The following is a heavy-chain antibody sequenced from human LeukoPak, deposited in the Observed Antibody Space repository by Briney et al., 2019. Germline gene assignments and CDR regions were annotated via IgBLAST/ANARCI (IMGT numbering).Heavy chain of an antibody. V-gene: IGHV3-23*01. J-gene: IGHJ4*02. CDR3: AKDLYYDDSSGYSLFDY. CDR2: ISGSGGST. Sequence: PGGSLRLSCAASGFTFSSYAMSWVRQAPGKGLEWVSAISGSGGSTYYADSVKGRFTISRDNSKNTLYLQMNSLRAEDTAVYYCAKDLYYDDSSGYSLFDYWGQGTLVTVSS. CDR1: GFTFSSYA. D-gene: IGHD3-22*01.